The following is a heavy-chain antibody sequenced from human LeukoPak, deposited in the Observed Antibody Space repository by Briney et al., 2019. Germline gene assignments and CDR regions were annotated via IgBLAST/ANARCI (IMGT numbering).Heavy chain of an antibody. CDR2: IYPGDSDT. CDR1: GYSFTSYW. Sequence: GESLKISCKGSGYSFTSYWIGWARQMPGKGLEWMGIIYPGDSDTRYSPSFQGQVTISADKSISTACLQWSSLKASDTAMYYCARHVSGNSPYYYMDVWGKGTTVTVSS. D-gene: IGHD4-23*01. V-gene: IGHV5-51*01. J-gene: IGHJ6*03. CDR3: ARHVSGNSPYYYMDV.